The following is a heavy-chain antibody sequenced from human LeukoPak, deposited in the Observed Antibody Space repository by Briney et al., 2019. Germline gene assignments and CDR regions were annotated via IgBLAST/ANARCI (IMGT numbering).Heavy chain of an antibody. CDR2: IYYSGST. J-gene: IGHJ3*02. CDR3: ARDRGIAVAGGAFDI. D-gene: IGHD6-19*01. Sequence: SETLSLTCTVSGGTISSYYWSWIRQPPGKGLEWIGYIYYSGSTNYNPSLKSRVTISVDTSKNQFSLKLSSVTAADTAVYYCARDRGIAVAGGAFDIWGQGTMVTVSS. V-gene: IGHV4-59*01. CDR1: GGTISSYY.